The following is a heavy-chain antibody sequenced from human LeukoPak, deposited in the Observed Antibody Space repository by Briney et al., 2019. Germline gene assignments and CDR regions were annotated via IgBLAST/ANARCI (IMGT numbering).Heavy chain of an antibody. V-gene: IGHV3-30*03. Sequence: PGGSLRLSCAASGFSFSSYGMHWVRQAPGKGLGWVALISQDGSNKYHADSVKGRFTISRDNSKNTLYLQMNSLRVEDTAVYYCASAWHLGIVVVMLDSWGQGTLVTVSS. CDR2: ISQDGSNK. D-gene: IGHD3-22*01. J-gene: IGHJ4*02. CDR3: ASAWHLGIVVVMLDS. CDR1: GFSFSSYG.